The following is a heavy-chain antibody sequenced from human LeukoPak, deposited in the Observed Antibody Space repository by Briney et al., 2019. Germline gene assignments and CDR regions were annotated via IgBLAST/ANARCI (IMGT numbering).Heavy chain of an antibody. Sequence: GGSLRLSCAASGFTFSSYAMNWVRQAPGKGLEWVSSISSSSSYIYYADSVKGRFIISRDNAKNSLYLQMNSLRAEDTAVYYCARDSSGWRYYYYYMDVWGKGTTVTVSS. V-gene: IGHV3-21*01. CDR2: ISSSSSYI. D-gene: IGHD6-19*01. CDR3: ARDSSGWRYYYYYMDV. CDR1: GFTFSSYA. J-gene: IGHJ6*03.